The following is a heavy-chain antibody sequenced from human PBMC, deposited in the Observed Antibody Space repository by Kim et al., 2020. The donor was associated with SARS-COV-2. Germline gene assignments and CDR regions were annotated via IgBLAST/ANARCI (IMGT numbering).Heavy chain of an antibody. J-gene: IGHJ4*02. CDR1: GYTFTSYG. V-gene: IGHV1-18*01. Sequence: ASVKVSCKASGYTFTSYGISWVRQAPGQGLEWMGWISAYNGNTNYAQKLQGRVTMTTDTSTSTAYMELRSLRSDDTAVYYCARDWRKGIVATIIGYWGQGTLVTVSS. D-gene: IGHD5-12*01. CDR3: ARDWRKGIVATIIGY. CDR2: ISAYNGNT.